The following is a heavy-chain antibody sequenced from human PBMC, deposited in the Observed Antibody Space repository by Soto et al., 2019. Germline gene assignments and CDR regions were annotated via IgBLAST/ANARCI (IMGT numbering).Heavy chain of an antibody. Sequence: GSVKVSCKDSGYTFTRYGFSRLRQAPGQGLEWMGWISAYNGNTNYAQNYQGRVTMTADTSTSTAYMELSSLRSDDTAVSYCARDVGDGYNYDYWAQGTLVTVP. CDR2: ISAYNGNT. CDR3: ARDVGDGYNYDY. D-gene: IGHD5-12*01. V-gene: IGHV1-18*04. CDR1: GYTFTRYG. J-gene: IGHJ4*02.